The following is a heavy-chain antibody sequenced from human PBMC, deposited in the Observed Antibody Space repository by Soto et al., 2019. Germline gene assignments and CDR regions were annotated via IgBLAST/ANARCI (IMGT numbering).Heavy chain of an antibody. Sequence: EVQLVESGGGLVKPGGSLRLSCAGSGIPFSGYTMNWVRQAPGKGLEWVSCMSGTGSYIYYVDSVKGRFTISRDNAKNTLYLQMNSLRAEDTAVYYCATTYGQSYYYYGMDIWGQGTTVTVSS. CDR3: ATTYGQSYYYYGMDI. D-gene: IGHD3-10*01. CDR2: MSGTGSYI. J-gene: IGHJ6*02. V-gene: IGHV3-21*06. CDR1: GIPFSGYT.